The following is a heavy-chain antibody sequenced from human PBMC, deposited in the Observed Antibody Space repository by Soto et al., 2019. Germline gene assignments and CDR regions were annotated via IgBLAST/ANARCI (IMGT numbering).Heavy chain of an antibody. CDR3: VHSRCGGDCLQSYPSHYYYGTDV. Sequence: QITLKESGPTLVKPTQTLTLTCTFSGFSLSTSGVGVGWIRQPPGKALEWLALIYWDNDKRYSPSLQSRLTITKDTSKNQVVLTMSNMDPVDTATYYCVHSRCGGDCLQSYPSHYYYGTDVWGQGPTVTVSS. CDR2: IYWDNDK. J-gene: IGHJ6*02. D-gene: IGHD2-21*02. V-gene: IGHV2-5*02. CDR1: GFSLSTSGVG.